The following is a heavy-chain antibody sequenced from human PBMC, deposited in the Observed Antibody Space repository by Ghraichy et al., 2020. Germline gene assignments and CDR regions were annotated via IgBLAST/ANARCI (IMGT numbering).Heavy chain of an antibody. CDR1: GFTVSSNY. V-gene: IGHV3-53*01. CDR2: IYGGGGT. Sequence: GGSLRLSCAASGFTVSSNYMSWVRQAPGKGLEWVSVIYGGGGTYYTDSVKGRFTISRDNSKNTVYLQMNSLRAEDTAVYYCASGSSGYYYIEYWGQGTLVTVSS. CDR3: ASGSSGYYYIEY. D-gene: IGHD3-22*01. J-gene: IGHJ4*02.